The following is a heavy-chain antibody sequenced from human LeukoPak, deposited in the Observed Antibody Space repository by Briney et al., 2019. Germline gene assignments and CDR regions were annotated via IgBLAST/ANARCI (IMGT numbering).Heavy chain of an antibody. CDR1: GFTFSSYG. D-gene: IGHD6-19*01. V-gene: IGHV3-23*01. J-gene: IGHJ6*03. CDR2: ISGSGGST. Sequence: PGGSLRLSCAASGFTFSSYGMSWVRQAPGKGLEWVSAISGSGGSTYYADSVKGRFTISRDNSKNTLYLQMNSLRAEDTAVYYCAKLAVAGSYYYYYMDVWGKGTTVTISS. CDR3: AKLAVAGSYYYYYMDV.